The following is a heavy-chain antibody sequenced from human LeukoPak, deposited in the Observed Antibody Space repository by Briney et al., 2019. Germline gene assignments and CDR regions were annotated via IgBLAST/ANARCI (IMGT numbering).Heavy chain of an antibody. CDR3: AKVFSGSSTAYFDY. D-gene: IGHD1-26*01. CDR1: GFTFSDYY. J-gene: IGHJ4*02. CDR2: IRYDGSNK. V-gene: IGHV3-30*02. Sequence: GGSLRLSCAASGFTFSDYYMSWIRQAPGKGLEWVAFIRYDGSNKYYADSVKGRFTISRDNSKNTLYLQMNSLRAEDTAVYYCAKVFSGSSTAYFDYWGQGTLVTVSS.